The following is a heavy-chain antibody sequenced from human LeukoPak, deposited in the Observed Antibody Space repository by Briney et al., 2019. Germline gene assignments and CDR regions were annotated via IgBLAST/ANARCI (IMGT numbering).Heavy chain of an antibody. Sequence: GGSLRLSCAASGFTFSGYWMHWVRQAPGKGLVWVSRISRDGSSPSYADAVKGRFTVSRDNAKSTPFLQMNSLRVEDTAVYYCARGTSGYDYYSDNWGQGTLVTVSS. J-gene: IGHJ4*02. D-gene: IGHD3-16*01. CDR2: ISRDGSSP. CDR1: GFTFSGYW. CDR3: ARGTSGYDYYSDN. V-gene: IGHV3-74*01.